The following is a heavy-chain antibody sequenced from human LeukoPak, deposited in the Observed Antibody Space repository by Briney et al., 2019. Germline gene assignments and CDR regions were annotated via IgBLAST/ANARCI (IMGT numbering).Heavy chain of an antibody. Sequence: GGSLRLSCAASGFTFSSYGMHWVRQVPGKGLEWVAVISYDGSVKYYADSVKGRFTISGDNSKNTLYLQMNSLRAEDTAVYYCARDITGSYSFDYWGQGSLVIVSS. CDR3: ARDITGSYSFDY. CDR1: GFTFSSYG. J-gene: IGHJ4*02. CDR2: ISYDGSVK. V-gene: IGHV3-30*03. D-gene: IGHD1-26*01.